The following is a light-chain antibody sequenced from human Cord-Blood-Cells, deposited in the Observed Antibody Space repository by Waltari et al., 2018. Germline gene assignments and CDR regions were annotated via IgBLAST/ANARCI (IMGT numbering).Light chain of an antibody. CDR2: AAS. J-gene: IGKJ1*01. V-gene: IGKV1-39*01. CDR1: QSIRSY. Sequence: DIQMTQSPYSLSASVGDRVTITCRASQSIRSYLNWYQQKPGKATKLQIYAASSLQSGVPSRFSGSGFGTDFTLTSSSLQPEDFATYYCQQSYSTPRTFGQGTKVEIK. CDR3: QQSYSTPRT.